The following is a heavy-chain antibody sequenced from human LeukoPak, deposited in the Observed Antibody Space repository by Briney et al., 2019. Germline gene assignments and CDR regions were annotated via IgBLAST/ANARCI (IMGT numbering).Heavy chain of an antibody. CDR2: INPNSGGT. CDR3: ARDQGTSWTEDY. CDR1: GYTFTVYY. D-gene: IGHD2-2*01. J-gene: IGHJ4*02. V-gene: IGHV1-2*02. Sequence: ASVKVSCKASGYTFTVYYMHWVRQAPGQGLEWMGWINPNSGGTNYAQKFQGRVTVTRDTSISTAYMELSRLRSDDTAVYYCARDQGTSWTEDYWGQGTLVTVSS.